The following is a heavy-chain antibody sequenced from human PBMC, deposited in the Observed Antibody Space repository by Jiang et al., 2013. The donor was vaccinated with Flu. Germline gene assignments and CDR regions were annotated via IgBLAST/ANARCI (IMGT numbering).Heavy chain of an antibody. CDR3: ARSISSAWRYYYHYMDV. V-gene: IGHV1-69*15. CDR2: IIPIFGTA. J-gene: IGHJ6*03. CDR1: GGTFSNYG. D-gene: IGHD6-19*01. Sequence: GAEVKKPGSSVKVSCKASGGTFSNYGFNWVRQAPGQGLEWMGRIIPIFGTANYAQKFRGRVTITADDSTSTAYMELSSLRSDDTAVYFCARSISSAWRYYYHYMDVWGKGTTVTVSS.